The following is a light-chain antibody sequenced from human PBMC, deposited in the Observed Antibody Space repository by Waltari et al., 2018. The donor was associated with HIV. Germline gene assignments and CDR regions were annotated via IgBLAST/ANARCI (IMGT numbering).Light chain of an antibody. J-gene: IGLJ2*01. V-gene: IGLV2-14*01. CDR3: SSYTSSSTVV. CDR2: DVS. Sequence: QSALTQPASVSGSPGQSITISCTGTSRDVGAYNSVSWYQQHPGKAPKLMIFDVSNRPSGVSNRFSGSKSGNTASLTISGLQAEDEADYYCSSYTSSSTVVFGGGTKVTVL. CDR1: SRDVGAYNS.